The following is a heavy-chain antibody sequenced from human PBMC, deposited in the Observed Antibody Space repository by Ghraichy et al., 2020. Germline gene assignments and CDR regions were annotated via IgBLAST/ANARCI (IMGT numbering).Heavy chain of an antibody. CDR1: GFGFNTHG. CDR2: SRFDGTTG. Sequence: GGSLRLSCTASGFGFNTHGMHWVRQAPGRGLEWVAFSRFDGTTGHYGESVKGRFTISRDNAKNTLDLQMNSLRADDTAVYYCARGGFSHAMDVWGQGTTVTVSS. CDR3: ARGGFSHAMDV. J-gene: IGHJ6*02. V-gene: IGHV3-30*02. D-gene: IGHD5-18*01.